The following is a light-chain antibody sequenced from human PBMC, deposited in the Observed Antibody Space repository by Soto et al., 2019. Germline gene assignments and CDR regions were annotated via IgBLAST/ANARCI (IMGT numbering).Light chain of an antibody. J-gene: IGKJ4*01. CDR2: AAS. CDR3: HRQTNQNPPA. Sequence: SLSPSSLSMPQGDRATLSCRARPTVSSYFAWYRPKPGQAPRLLIYAASNRATGIPARFSGSGPGTVSALTITIRSPEADAFEDCHRQTNQNPPAFGEGTKV. CDR1: PTVSSY. V-gene: IGKV3-11*01.